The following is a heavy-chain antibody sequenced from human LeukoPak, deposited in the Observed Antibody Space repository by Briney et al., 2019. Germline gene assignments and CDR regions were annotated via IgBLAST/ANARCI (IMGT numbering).Heavy chain of an antibody. CDR3: AKDRCSSTSCYGGLDY. CDR2: IRYDGSNK. D-gene: IGHD2-2*01. CDR1: GFTFSSYG. Sequence: PGGSLRLSCAASGFTFSSYGMHWVRQAPGKGLEWVAFIRYDGSNKYYADSVKGRFTISRDNSKNTLYLQMNSLRAEDTAVYYYAKDRCSSTSCYGGLDYWGQGTLVTVSS. J-gene: IGHJ4*02. V-gene: IGHV3-30*02.